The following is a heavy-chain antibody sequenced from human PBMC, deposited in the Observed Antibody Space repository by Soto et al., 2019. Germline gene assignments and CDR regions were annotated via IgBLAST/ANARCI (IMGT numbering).Heavy chain of an antibody. V-gene: IGHV1-69*13. CDR1: GGTFSSFA. D-gene: IGHD1-1*01. CDR2: TIPILGTA. CDR3: ARGTALDI. Sequence: SVKVSCKASGGTFSSFAINWVRQAPGQGPEWMGGTIPILGTANYAQKFQGRVTIIADETTNTASLELTSLRSEDTAAYYCARGTALDIWGQGTTVTVSS. J-gene: IGHJ6*02.